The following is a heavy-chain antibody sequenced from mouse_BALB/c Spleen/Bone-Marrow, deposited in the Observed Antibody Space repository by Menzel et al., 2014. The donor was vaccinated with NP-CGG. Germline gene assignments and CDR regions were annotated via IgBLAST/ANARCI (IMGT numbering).Heavy chain of an antibody. J-gene: IGHJ1*01. V-gene: IGHV1S56*01. CDR2: IYPGDGST. Sequence: VQLQQSGPELAKPGASVKMSCKASGYTFTSYYIHWVKQRPGQGLEWIGWIYPGDGSTKYNEKFKGKTTLTADKSSSTAYMLLSSLTSEDSAIYFCAIYYDYSWYFDFWGAGTTVTVSS. CDR1: GYTFTSYY. D-gene: IGHD2-4*01. CDR3: AIYYDYSWYFDF.